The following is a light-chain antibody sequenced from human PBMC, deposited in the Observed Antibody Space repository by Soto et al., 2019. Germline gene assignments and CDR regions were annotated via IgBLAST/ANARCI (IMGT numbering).Light chain of an antibody. V-gene: IGKV1-39*01. J-gene: IGKJ4*01. CDR1: QSINRY. CDR3: QQSYSTPLN. Sequence: DIQMPQSPSSLSASVGDRVTITCRASQSINRYLNWYQQKHGKAPKLLIYASSSLKSWVPSRFSGSGSGTDFTLTISSLQPEDFATYYCQQSYSTPLNFGGGTKVEIK. CDR2: ASS.